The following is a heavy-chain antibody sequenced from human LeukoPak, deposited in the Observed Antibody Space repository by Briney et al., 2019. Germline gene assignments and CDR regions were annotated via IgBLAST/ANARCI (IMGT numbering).Heavy chain of an antibody. Sequence: SETLSLTCTVSGGSISSGSYYWSWIRQPAGKGLEWLGRIYTSGSTNYNPSLKSRVTISVDTSKNQFSLKLSSVTAADTAVYYCVGVYCSSTSCYLDPWGQGTLVTVSS. V-gene: IGHV4-61*02. D-gene: IGHD2-2*01. CDR3: VGVYCSSTSCYLDP. J-gene: IGHJ5*02. CDR2: IYTSGST. CDR1: GGSISSGSYY.